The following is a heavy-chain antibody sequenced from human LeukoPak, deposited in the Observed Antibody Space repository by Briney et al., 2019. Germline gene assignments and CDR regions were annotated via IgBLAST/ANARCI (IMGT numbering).Heavy chain of an antibody. CDR1: GGRFKTYG. J-gene: IGHJ5*02. CDR3: ARPGTFGGFGERGNWFDP. D-gene: IGHD1-14*01. V-gene: IGHV1-69*13. CDR2: IIPIFGTA. Sequence: ASVKASCKTIGGRFKTYGFSWVRQAPGQGLEWMGGIIPIFGTANYAQKFQGRVTITADESTSTAYMELSSLRSEDTAVYYCARPGTFGGFGERGNWFDPWGQGTLVTVSS.